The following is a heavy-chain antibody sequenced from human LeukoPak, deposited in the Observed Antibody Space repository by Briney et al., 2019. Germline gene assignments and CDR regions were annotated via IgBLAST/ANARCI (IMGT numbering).Heavy chain of an antibody. V-gene: IGHV1-46*01. J-gene: IGHJ3*01. Sequence: ASVKVSCKTSGYTFTNYYIHWVRPAPGQGLEWMGKINPSGGSTSYPQKFQGRVTMTRDTSTTTVYMELSTLRSEDTAIYYCARGYCSGGGCSVLDAFDGWGQGTMVTVSS. CDR2: INPSGGST. CDR3: ARGYCSGGGCSVLDAFDG. D-gene: IGHD2-15*01. CDR1: GYTFTNYY.